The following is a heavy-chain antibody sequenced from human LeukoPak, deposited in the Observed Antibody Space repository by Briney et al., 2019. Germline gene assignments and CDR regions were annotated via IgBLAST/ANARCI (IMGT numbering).Heavy chain of an antibody. V-gene: IGHV4-59*01. CDR3: ATFPPTIVGATKAFDY. D-gene: IGHD1-26*01. J-gene: IGHJ4*02. CDR1: GGSISSYY. CDR2: IYYSGST. Sequence: PETLSLTCTVSGGSISSYYWSWIRQPPGKGLEWIGYIYYSGSTNYNPSLKSRVTIPVDTSKNQFSLKLSSVTAADTAVYYCATFPPTIVGATKAFDYWGQGTLVTVSS.